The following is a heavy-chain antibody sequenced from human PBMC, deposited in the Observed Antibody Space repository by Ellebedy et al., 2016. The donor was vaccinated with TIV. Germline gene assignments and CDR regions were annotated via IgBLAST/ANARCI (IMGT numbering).Heavy chain of an antibody. CDR3: ARGLLVGAIFEAFDI. D-gene: IGHD1-26*01. V-gene: IGHV3-66*01. J-gene: IGHJ3*02. CDR1: GFTVSSNY. Sequence: GGSLRLSCAASGFTVSSNYMSWVRQAPGKGLEWVSVIYSGGSTYYADSVKGRFTISRDNSKNTLYLQMNSLRAEDTAVYYCARGLLVGAIFEAFDIWGQGTMVTVSS. CDR2: IYSGGST.